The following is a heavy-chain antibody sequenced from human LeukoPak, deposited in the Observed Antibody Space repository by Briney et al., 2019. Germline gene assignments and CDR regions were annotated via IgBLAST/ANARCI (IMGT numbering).Heavy chain of an antibody. J-gene: IGHJ4*02. V-gene: IGHV3-7*01. Sequence: GGSLRLSCAASEFTFSTYWMSWVRQAPGKGLEWVANVNQDGSAKYYVDSVKGRFTISRDSAKNSLYLQMNSLRAEDTAVYYCARASYSSGWYYFDYWGQGTLVTVSS. D-gene: IGHD6-19*01. CDR1: EFTFSTYW. CDR3: ARASYSSGWYYFDY. CDR2: VNQDGSAK.